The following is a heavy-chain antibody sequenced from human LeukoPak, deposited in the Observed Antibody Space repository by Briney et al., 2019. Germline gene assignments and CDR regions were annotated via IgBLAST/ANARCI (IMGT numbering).Heavy chain of an antibody. V-gene: IGHV1-18*01. D-gene: IGHD6-19*01. J-gene: IGHJ6*03. Sequence: ASVKVSCKASGYTFTSYDINWVRQAPGQGLEWMGWISAYNGNTNYAQKLQGRVTMTTDTSTSTAYMELRSLRSDDTAVYYCARGGLSGWYYYYYYMDVWGKGTTVTISS. CDR2: ISAYNGNT. CDR3: ARGGLSGWYYYYYYMDV. CDR1: GYTFTSYD.